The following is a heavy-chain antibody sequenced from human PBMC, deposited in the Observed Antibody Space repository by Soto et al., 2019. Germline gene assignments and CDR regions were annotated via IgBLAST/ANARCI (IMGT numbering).Heavy chain of an antibody. D-gene: IGHD3-22*01. Sequence: SETLSLTCTVSGGSISSSSYYWGWIRQPPGKGLEWIGSIYYSGSTYYNPSLKSRVTISVDTSKNQFSLKLSSVTAADTAVYYCARQAPYYYDRSGYSDYWGQGTLVTVSS. CDR3: ARQAPYYYDRSGYSDY. CDR2: IYYSGST. J-gene: IGHJ4*02. CDR1: GGSISSSSYY. V-gene: IGHV4-39*01.